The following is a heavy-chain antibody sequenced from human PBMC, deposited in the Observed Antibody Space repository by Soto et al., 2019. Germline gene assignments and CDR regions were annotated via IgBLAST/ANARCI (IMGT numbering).Heavy chain of an antibody. CDR1: GGSFSGYY. V-gene: IGHV4-34*01. CDR2: INHSGST. J-gene: IGHJ6*03. CDR3: ARLSSWGGDGRNYMDV. D-gene: IGHD4-17*01. Sequence: SETLSLTCAVYGGSFSGYYWSWIRQPPGKGLEWIGEINHSGSTNYNPSLKSRVTISVDTSKNQFSLKLSSVTAADTAVYYCARLSSWGGDGRNYMDVWGKGTTVTVSS.